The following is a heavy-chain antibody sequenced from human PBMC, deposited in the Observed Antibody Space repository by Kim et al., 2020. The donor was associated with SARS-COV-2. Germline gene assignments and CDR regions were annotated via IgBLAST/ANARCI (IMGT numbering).Heavy chain of an antibody. CDR2: IYYSGST. CDR1: GGSVSSGSYY. J-gene: IGHJ4*01. Sequence: SETLSLTCTVSGGSVSSGSYYWSWIRQPPGKGLEWIGYIYYSGSTNYNPSLKSRVTISVDTSKNQFSLKLSSVTAADTAVYYCARDSDRRMVYAIFRDY. V-gene: IGHV4-61*01. CDR3: ARDSDRRMVYAIFRDY. D-gene: IGHD2-8*01.